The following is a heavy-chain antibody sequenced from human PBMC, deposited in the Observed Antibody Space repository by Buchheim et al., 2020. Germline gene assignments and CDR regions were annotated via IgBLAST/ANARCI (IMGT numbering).Heavy chain of an antibody. V-gene: IGHV3-48*03. CDR2: ISSSGSTI. J-gene: IGHJ4*02. D-gene: IGHD3-22*01. CDR3: ARDTDDSSGYYPFDY. Sequence: EVQLVESGGGLVQPGGSLRLSCAASGFTFSSYEMNWVRQAPGKGLEWVSYISSSGSTIYYADSVKGRFTISRGNAKNSLYLQMNSLRAEDTAVYYCARDTDDSSGYYPFDYWGQGTL. CDR1: GFTFSSYE.